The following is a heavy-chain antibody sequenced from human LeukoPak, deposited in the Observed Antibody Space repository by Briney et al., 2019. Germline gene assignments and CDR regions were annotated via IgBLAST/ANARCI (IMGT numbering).Heavy chain of an antibody. J-gene: IGHJ4*02. V-gene: IGHV3-30*02. CDR3: AKNGGSYDSSGYYSFFDY. D-gene: IGHD3-22*01. CDR1: GFTFSSYG. Sequence: PGGSLRLSCAASGFTFSSYGMHWVRQAPGKGLEWVAFIRYDGSNKYYADSVKGRFTISRDNSKNTLYLQMNSLRAEDTAVYYCAKNGGSYDSSGYYSFFDYWGQGTLVTVSS. CDR2: IRYDGSNK.